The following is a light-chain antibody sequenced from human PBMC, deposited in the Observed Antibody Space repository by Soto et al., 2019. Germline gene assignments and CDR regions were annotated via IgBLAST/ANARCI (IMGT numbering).Light chain of an antibody. CDR2: QVT. V-gene: IGLV2-14*01. CDR1: SSDLAIYNY. CDR3: SSYTDSSNYV. J-gene: IGLJ1*01. Sequence: QSALTQPASVSGSPGQSITISCTGTSSDLAIYNYVSWYQQQPGKAPKLMIHQVTNRPSGVSNRFSGSRSCNTASLTISGLQAEDEADYYCSSYTDSSNYVFGTGTKLPVL.